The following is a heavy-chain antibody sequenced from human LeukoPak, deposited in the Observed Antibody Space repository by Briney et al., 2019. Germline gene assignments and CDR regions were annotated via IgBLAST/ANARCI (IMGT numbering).Heavy chain of an antibody. CDR1: GHTFTGYY. CDR3: AKASWVSSADAVL. CDR2: INPNSGGT. Sequence: ASVKVSCKASGHTFTGYYMHWVRQAPGQGLEWMGWINPNSGGTNYAQKFQGRVTITRDTSISTAYMELSRLRSDDTAVYYCAKASWVSSADAVLWGQGTVVTVS. D-gene: IGHD3-16*01. V-gene: IGHV1-2*02. J-gene: IGHJ4*02.